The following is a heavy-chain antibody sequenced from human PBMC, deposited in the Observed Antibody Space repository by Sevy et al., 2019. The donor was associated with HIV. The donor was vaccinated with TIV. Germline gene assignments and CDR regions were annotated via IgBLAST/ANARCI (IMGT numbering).Heavy chain of an antibody. CDR1: GFTFGDYA. D-gene: IGHD1-26*01. J-gene: IGHJ4*02. V-gene: IGHV3-49*03. Sequence: GESLKISCTASGFTFGDYAMSWFRQAPGKGLEWVGFIRSKAYGGTTEYAASVKGRFTISRDDSKSMAYQQMNSRKTEDTAVYYCTRTSSGSYPTYYFDYGGQGTLVTVSS. CDR3: TRTSSGSYPTYYFDY. CDR2: IRSKAYGGTT.